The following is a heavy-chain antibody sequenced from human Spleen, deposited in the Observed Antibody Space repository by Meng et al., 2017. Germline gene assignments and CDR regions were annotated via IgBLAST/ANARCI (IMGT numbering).Heavy chain of an antibody. Sequence: GGSLRLSCAASGFTFSSYWMHWVRQAPGKGLVWVSRINTDGTTTTYADSVKGRFTISRDNAKNTLYLEMNSLRLDDTAVYYCARDNPPRGYSYGGIDYWGQGTLVTVSS. J-gene: IGHJ4*02. CDR3: ARDNPPRGYSYGGIDY. D-gene: IGHD5-18*01. CDR1: GFTFSSYW. CDR2: INTDGTTT. V-gene: IGHV3-74*01.